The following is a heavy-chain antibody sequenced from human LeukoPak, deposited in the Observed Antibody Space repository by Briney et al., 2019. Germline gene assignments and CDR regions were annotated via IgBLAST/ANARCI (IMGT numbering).Heavy chain of an antibody. D-gene: IGHD5-18*01. CDR3: ARGLRGYSYGNWFDP. J-gene: IGHJ5*02. CDR1: GVSFSGYY. Sequence: PSETLSLTCAVEGVSFSGYYWSWIRQPPGKGLEWIGEINHGGITTYNPSLRSRVSISIDTSKMQFSLKLRAVTAADRAVYYCARGLRGYSYGNWFDPWGQGTLVTVSS. CDR2: INHGGIT. V-gene: IGHV4-34*01.